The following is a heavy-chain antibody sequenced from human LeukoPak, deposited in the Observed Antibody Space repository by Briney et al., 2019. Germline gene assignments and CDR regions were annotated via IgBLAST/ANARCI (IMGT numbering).Heavy chain of an antibody. V-gene: IGHV3-7*04. Sequence: PGGSLRLSCAASGFTFSSYWMTWVRRAAGKGLEGVANIKQDGTAKYYVDTVKGRFTISRDNARNSLYLQMNSLRAEDTAVYYCARGWFDCWGQGTLVTVSS. J-gene: IGHJ4*02. CDR2: IKQDGTAK. D-gene: IGHD5-24*01. CDR1: GFTFSSYW. CDR3: ARGWFDC.